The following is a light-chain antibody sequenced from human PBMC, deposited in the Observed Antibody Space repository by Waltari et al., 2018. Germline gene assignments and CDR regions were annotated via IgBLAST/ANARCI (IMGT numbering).Light chain of an antibody. CDR1: QSVFHTNNKKS. CDR3: QQYYSSPLT. Sequence: DIVLTQSPDSLAVSLGERATISCRSSQSVFHTNNKKSLAWYQQKPGQPPRLLFYWASTRESGVPDRFSGSGSGTDFTLAISSLQAEDVATYFCQQYYSSPLTFGGGTKVEFK. CDR2: WAS. V-gene: IGKV4-1*01. J-gene: IGKJ4*01.